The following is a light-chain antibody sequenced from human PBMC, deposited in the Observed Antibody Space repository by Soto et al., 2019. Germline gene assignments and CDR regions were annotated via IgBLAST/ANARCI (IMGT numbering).Light chain of an antibody. CDR2: EGS. CDR1: SSDVGSYNL. Sequence: QSALTQPASVSGSPGQSITISCTGTSSDVGSYNLVSWYQQHPGKAPKLMIYEGSKRPSGVSNRFSGSKSGNTASLTISGLQAEDEADYYCCSFEDSLTWVFGGGTKLTVL. V-gene: IGLV2-23*01. CDR3: CSFEDSLTWV. J-gene: IGLJ3*02.